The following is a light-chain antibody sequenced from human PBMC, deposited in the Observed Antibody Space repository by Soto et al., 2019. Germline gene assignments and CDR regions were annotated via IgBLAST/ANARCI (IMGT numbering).Light chain of an antibody. CDR3: QQYNNLPRT. J-gene: IGKJ4*01. V-gene: IGKV3-15*01. CDR2: GAS. CDR1: QSVSSN. Sequence: EIVMTQSPASLSVSPGEGGGRCGRASQSVSSNLVWYQQRPGQAPRLLIYGASTRATDIPARFSGSGSGTEFTLTISSLQSEDYAVYYCQQYNNLPRTFGGGTKVDIK.